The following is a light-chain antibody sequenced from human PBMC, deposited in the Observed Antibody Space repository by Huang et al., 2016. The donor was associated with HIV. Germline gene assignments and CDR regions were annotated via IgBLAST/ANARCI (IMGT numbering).Light chain of an antibody. V-gene: IGKV3-20*01. CDR3: QQYGSSPRT. CDR1: QSVSSSY. J-gene: IGKJ1*01. Sequence: EIVLTQSPGTLSLSPGERATLACRASQSVSSSYLAWYQQKPGQAPRPRSSGASSRATGIADRFSGSGSGTDFTLTISRLEPEDFAVYYCQQYGSSPRTFGQGTKVEIK. CDR2: GAS.